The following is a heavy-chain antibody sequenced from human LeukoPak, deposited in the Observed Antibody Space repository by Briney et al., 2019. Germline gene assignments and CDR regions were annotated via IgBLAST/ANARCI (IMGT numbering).Heavy chain of an antibody. V-gene: IGHV3-30*04. CDR1: GFTFNNYA. CDR3: ARDYGDYVWSRTSDYYFDY. CDR2: ISYDARNK. D-gene: IGHD4-17*01. J-gene: IGHJ4*02. Sequence: PGGSLRLSCAASGFTFNNYAMHWVRQAPGKGLEWVAIISYDARNKYYADSVKGRFTISRDNAKNSLYLQMNSLRAEDTAIYYCARDYGDYVWSRTSDYYFDYWGQGTLVTVSS.